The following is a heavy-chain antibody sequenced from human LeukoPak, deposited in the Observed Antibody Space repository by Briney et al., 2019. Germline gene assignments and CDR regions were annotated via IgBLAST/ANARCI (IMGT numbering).Heavy chain of an antibody. D-gene: IGHD3-10*01. Sequence: PGGSLSLSCAASGFTFSSYAMSWVRQAPGKGLRWVSAISGSGGSTYYADSVKGRFTISRDNSKNTLYLQMNSLRAEDTAVYYCAKDPSLLLWFGEYENWGQGTLVTVSS. V-gene: IGHV3-23*01. J-gene: IGHJ4*02. CDR2: ISGSGGST. CDR3: AKDPSLLLWFGEYEN. CDR1: GFTFSSYA.